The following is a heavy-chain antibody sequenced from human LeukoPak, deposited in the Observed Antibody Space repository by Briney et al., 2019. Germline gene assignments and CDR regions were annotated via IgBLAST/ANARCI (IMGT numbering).Heavy chain of an antibody. CDR2: INHSGST. Sequence: SETLSLTCAVYGGSFSGYYWSWIRQPPGKGLEWIGEINHSGSTNYNPSLKSRVTISVDTSKNQFSLKLSSVTAADTAVYYCARFHIVGKYNWNDARSDYWGQGTLVTVSS. D-gene: IGHD1-1*01. V-gene: IGHV4-34*01. CDR3: ARFHIVGKYNWNDARSDY. CDR1: GGSFSGYY. J-gene: IGHJ4*02.